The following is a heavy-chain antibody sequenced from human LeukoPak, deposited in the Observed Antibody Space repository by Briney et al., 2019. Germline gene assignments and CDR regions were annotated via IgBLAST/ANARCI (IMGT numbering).Heavy chain of an antibody. CDR1: GGSISSYY. CDR3: ARGDYYYYMDV. J-gene: IGHJ6*03. Sequence: SETLSLTCTVSGGSISSYYWSWIRQPPGKGLEWIGYIYYSGSTNYNPSLKSRVTISVDTSKNQFSLKLSSVTAADTAVYYCARGDYYYYMDVWGKGTTVTISS. CDR2: IYYSGST. V-gene: IGHV4-59*01.